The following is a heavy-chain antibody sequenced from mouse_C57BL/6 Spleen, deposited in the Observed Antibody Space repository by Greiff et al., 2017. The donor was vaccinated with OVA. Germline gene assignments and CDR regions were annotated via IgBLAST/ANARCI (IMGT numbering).Heavy chain of an antibody. CDR1: GYAFSSSW. J-gene: IGHJ2*01. CDR3: ARYGPGDYFDY. V-gene: IGHV1-82*01. CDR2: IYPGDGDT. Sequence: QVQLQQSGPELVKPGASVKISCKASGYAFSSSWMNWVKQRPGKGLEWIGRIYPGDGDTNYNGKFKGKATLTADKSSSTAYMQLSSLTSEDSAVYFCARYGPGDYFDYWGQGTTLTVSS. D-gene: IGHD1-1*02.